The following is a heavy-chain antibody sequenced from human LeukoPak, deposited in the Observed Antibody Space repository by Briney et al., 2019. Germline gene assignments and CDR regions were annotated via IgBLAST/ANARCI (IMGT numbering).Heavy chain of an antibody. CDR2: ISGSGGST. J-gene: IGHJ2*01. V-gene: IGHV3-23*01. CDR1: GFTFSSYA. CDR3: AKGGIEWYFDL. Sequence: PGGSLRLSCAASGFTFSSYAMSWVRQATGKGLEWVSVISGSGGSTYYVDSVKGRFTFSRDNSKNTLYLQKNSLRAEDTAVYYCAKGGIEWYFDLWGRGTLVTVSS.